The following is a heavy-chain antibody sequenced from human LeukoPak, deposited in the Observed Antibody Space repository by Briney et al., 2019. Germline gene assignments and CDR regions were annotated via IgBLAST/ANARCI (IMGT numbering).Heavy chain of an antibody. CDR2: ISHSSSYI. CDR1: GFTFSSYN. Sequence: GGSLRLSCAASGFTFSSYNMNWVRQAPGKGLEWVSSISHSSSYIYYADSVKGRFTISRDNAKNSLDLQMNSLRAEDTAVYYCARIYDSSGYYSRTDLRYWGQGTLVTVSS. D-gene: IGHD3-22*01. CDR3: ARIYDSSGYYSRTDLRY. V-gene: IGHV3-21*06. J-gene: IGHJ4*02.